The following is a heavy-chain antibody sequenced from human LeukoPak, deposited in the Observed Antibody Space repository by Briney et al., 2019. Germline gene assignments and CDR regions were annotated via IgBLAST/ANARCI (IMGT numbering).Heavy chain of an antibody. CDR3: ARLYYDFWSGYSPLYYYYGMDV. Sequence: ASVKVSCEASGYTFTSYGISWVRQAPGQGLEWMGWISAYNGNTNYAQKLQGRVTMTTDTSTSTAYMELRSLRSDDTAVYYCARLYYDFWSGYSPLYYYYGMDVWGQGTLVTVSS. V-gene: IGHV1-18*01. CDR2: ISAYNGNT. D-gene: IGHD3-3*01. CDR1: GYTFTSYG. J-gene: IGHJ6*02.